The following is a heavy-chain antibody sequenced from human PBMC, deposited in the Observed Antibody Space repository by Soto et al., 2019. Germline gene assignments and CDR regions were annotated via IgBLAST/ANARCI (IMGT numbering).Heavy chain of an antibody. D-gene: IGHD3-9*01. Sequence: SETLSLTCTVSGGSISSSSYYWGWIRQPPGKGLEWIGSIYYSGSTYYNPSLKSRVTISVDTSKNQFSLKLSSVTAADTAVYYCARDLPDILTGSYYFDYWGQGTLVTVSS. J-gene: IGHJ4*02. CDR3: ARDLPDILTGSYYFDY. CDR1: GGSISSSSYY. V-gene: IGHV4-39*07. CDR2: IYYSGST.